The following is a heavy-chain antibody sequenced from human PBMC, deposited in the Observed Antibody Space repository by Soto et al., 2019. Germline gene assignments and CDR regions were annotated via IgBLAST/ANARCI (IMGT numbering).Heavy chain of an antibody. D-gene: IGHD3-10*01. CDR3: ARRGMSKIGFDT. CDR1: GYIFSNYY. CDR2: FNPSGDAT. V-gene: IGHV1-46*01. Sequence: QVQLVQSGAEVKKPGTSVKVSCKASGYIFSNYYMNWVRQAPGQGLEWMGVFNPSGDATHYAQSFQCRVSVTRDTSTSTVYMELSTLTSDDTAVYYCARRGMSKIGFDTWGQGTMVTVSS. J-gene: IGHJ3*02.